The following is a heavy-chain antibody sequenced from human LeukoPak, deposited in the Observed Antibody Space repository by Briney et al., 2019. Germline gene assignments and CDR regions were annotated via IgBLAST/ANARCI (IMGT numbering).Heavy chain of an antibody. D-gene: IGHD2/OR15-2a*01. CDR2: VRRKVYGGTT. Sequence: GGSLRLSCGASGFTLSDSTMSWYRQAPGEGREWVGFVRRKVYGGTTEYAASVKGRFTISRDDSNSIAYLQMDSLKTEDTAVYYCTRGQGLYHWGQGTLVIVSS. J-gene: IGHJ4*02. CDR3: TRGQGLYH. CDR1: GFTLSDST. V-gene: IGHV3-49*03.